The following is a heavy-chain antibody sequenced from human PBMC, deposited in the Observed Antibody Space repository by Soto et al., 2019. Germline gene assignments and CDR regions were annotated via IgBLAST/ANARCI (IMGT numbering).Heavy chain of an antibody. CDR3: ARRPLVLLSFDY. Sequence: KPSETLSLTCTVSGGSISSGGYYWSWIRQHPGKGLEWIGYIYYSGSTYYNPSLKSRVTISVDTSKNQFSLKLSSVTAADTAVNYCARRPLVLLSFDYWGQGTLVTVSS. CDR2: IYYSGST. J-gene: IGHJ4*02. CDR1: GGSISSGGYY. D-gene: IGHD3-10*01. V-gene: IGHV4-31*03.